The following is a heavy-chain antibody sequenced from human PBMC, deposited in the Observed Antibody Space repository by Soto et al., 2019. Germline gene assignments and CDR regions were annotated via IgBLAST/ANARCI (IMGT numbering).Heavy chain of an antibody. CDR1: GYSFANFW. Sequence: EVQLVPSGAEVKKPGESLKISCQGSGYSFANFWVGWVRQMPGRGLEWMGIIYARDSRVIYSPSFQGQVTISADKSISNAYLQWSSLKSSDTAMYYCASGRNGDFHWNFDLWGRGTLVTVSS. D-gene: IGHD4-17*01. CDR3: ASGRNGDFHWNFDL. J-gene: IGHJ2*01. CDR2: IYARDSRV. V-gene: IGHV5-51*03.